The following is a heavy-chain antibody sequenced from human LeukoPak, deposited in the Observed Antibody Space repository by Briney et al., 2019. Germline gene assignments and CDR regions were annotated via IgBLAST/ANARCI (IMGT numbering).Heavy chain of an antibody. V-gene: IGHV3-7*01. D-gene: IGHD4-11*01. CDR1: EFTFGTFW. CDR2: IEQDGSEK. Sequence: GVLRLSCAASEFTFGTFWMSWVRQAPGKGLEWVANIEQDGSEKYYVDSVKGRFTIFRDNAKNSLYLQMNSLRAEDTAVYYCARGRLGDSWGQGTLVSVSS. CDR3: ARGRLGDS. J-gene: IGHJ4*02.